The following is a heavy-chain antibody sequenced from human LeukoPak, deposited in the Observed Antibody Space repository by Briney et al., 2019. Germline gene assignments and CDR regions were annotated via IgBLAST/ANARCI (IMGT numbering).Heavy chain of an antibody. Sequence: PSETLSLTCAVYGGSFSGYYWSGIRQPPGKGLEWIGEINHSGSTNYNPSLKRRVTISVDTSETQFSLKLSSVTAADTAVYYCASLYVVPAATRGHYYYGMDVWGQGTTVTVSS. D-gene: IGHD2-2*01. J-gene: IGHJ6*02. CDR2: INHSGST. V-gene: IGHV4-34*01. CDR1: GGSFSGYY. CDR3: ASLYVVPAATRGHYYYGMDV.